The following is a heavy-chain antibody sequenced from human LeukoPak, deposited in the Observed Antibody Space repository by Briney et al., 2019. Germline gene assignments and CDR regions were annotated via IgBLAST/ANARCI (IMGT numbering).Heavy chain of an antibody. CDR1: GVSISSGGYY. V-gene: IGHV4-31*03. CDR3: ARDNRYSGYQRYFDY. Sequence: SQTLSLTCTVSGVSISSGGYYWSWIRQHPGKGLEWIGYIYYSGSTYYNPSLKSRVTISVDTSKNQFSLKLSSVTAADTAVYYCARDNRYSGYQRYFDYWGQGTLVTVSS. J-gene: IGHJ4*02. D-gene: IGHD5-12*01. CDR2: IYYSGST.